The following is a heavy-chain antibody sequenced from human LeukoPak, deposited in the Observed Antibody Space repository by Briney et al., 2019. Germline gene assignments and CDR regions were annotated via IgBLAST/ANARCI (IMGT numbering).Heavy chain of an antibody. Sequence: GGSLRLSCAASGFTVSRNYMSWVRQAPGKGLEWVSEIYSGGSTYYAASVKGRFSISRDNSKNAVYLQMNSLRVEDTAVYYCARELREHGVFDIWGQGIMVTVSS. J-gene: IGHJ3*02. D-gene: IGHD1-26*01. V-gene: IGHV3-53*01. CDR2: IYSGGST. CDR3: ARELREHGVFDI. CDR1: GFTVSRNY.